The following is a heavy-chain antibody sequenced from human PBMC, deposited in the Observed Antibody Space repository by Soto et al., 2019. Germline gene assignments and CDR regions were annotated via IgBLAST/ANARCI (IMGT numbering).Heavy chain of an antibody. V-gene: IGHV4-4*02. CDR2: IHDSGNT. Sequence: SETLSLTCAVSGGSISISDWWSWVRQPPGKDLEWIGEIHDSGNTVYNPSLKSRVTISIDKSNNQFSVRLSSVTAADTAVYYCAKDRGPPPSPIDYWGHGTLVTVSS. J-gene: IGHJ4*03. D-gene: IGHD3-10*01. CDR3: AKDRGPPPSPIDY. CDR1: GGSISISDW.